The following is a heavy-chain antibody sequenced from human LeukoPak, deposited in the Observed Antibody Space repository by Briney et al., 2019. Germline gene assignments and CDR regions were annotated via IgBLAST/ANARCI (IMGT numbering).Heavy chain of an antibody. CDR3: AREIAAAVDN. D-gene: IGHD6-13*01. J-gene: IGHJ4*02. CDR2: IWYDGSNK. V-gene: IGHV3-33*01. Sequence: PGGSLRLSCAASGFTLSRYGMHWVRQAPGKGLEWVAVIWYDGSNKYYADSVKGRFTISRDNSKNTLYLQMNSLRAEDTAVYYCAREIAAAVDNWGQGTLVTVSS. CDR1: GFTLSRYG.